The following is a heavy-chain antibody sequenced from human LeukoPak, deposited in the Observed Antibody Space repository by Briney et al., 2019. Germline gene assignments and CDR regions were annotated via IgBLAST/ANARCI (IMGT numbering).Heavy chain of an antibody. J-gene: IGHJ5*02. CDR3: ARGVATVTARGIRRFDH. D-gene: IGHD4-17*01. CDR2: IHYSGST. V-gene: IGHV4-31*03. CDR1: GGSISSGGYF. Sequence: SQTLSLTCTVSGGSISSGGYFWSWIRQHPGKGLEWIGYIHYSGSTYYNASLKSRVTISLDTSRSQSSLDLSSLIAADTAVYYCARGVATVTARGIRRFDHWGQGTLVTVSS.